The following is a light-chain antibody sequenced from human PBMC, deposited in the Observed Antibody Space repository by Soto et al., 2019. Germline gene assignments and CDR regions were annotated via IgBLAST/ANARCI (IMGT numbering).Light chain of an antibody. CDR3: QQYGSSPIT. CDR2: GAS. V-gene: IGKV3-15*01. Sequence: EIVMTQSPATLSVSPGERATLSCRASQSVSSNLAWYQQKPGQAPRLLIYGASTRATGIPARFSGSGSGTDFSLTVSRLEPEDFAVYYCQQYGSSPITFGQGTRLEI. J-gene: IGKJ5*01. CDR1: QSVSSN.